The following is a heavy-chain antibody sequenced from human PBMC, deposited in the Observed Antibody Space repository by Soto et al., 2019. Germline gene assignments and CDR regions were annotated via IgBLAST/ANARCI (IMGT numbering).Heavy chain of an antibody. CDR2: IIPIIGVT. J-gene: IGHJ4*02. CDR1: GDTFNSYV. Sequence: QVQLVQSGAEVKRPGSSVKVSCESSGDTFNSYVISWVRRAPGQGLEWMGGIIPIIGVTHYAQKFQGRVTISALSSTGTAYMELTNLGFEDTALYSCARESLGAKGADHWGQGTLVTVSS. D-gene: IGHD3-16*01. CDR3: ARESLGAKGADH. V-gene: IGHV1-69*17.